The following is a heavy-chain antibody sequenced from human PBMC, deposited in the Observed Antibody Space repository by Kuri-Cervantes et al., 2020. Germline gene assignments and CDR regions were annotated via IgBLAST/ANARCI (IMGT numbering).Heavy chain of an antibody. CDR2: ISSSSSTI. CDR1: GFTFSDYY. J-gene: IGHJ4*02. CDR3: ARDSSYDSSGYYYPEYYFDY. Sequence: GESLKISCAASGFTFSDYYMSWIRQAPGKGLEWVSYISSSSSTIYYADSVKGRFTISRDNAKNSLYLQTNSLRDEDTAVYYCARDSSYDSSGYYYPEYYFDYWGQGTLVTVSS. D-gene: IGHD3-22*01. V-gene: IGHV3-11*04.